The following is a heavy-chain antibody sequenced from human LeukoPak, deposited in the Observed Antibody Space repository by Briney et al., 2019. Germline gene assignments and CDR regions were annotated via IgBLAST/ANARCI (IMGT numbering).Heavy chain of an antibody. Sequence: GSLRLSCAASGVTFSSYAMSWVRQAPGKGLEWVSAISGSGGSTYYADSVKGRFTISRDNSKNTLYLQMNSLRAEDTAVYYCAKDHTPGQTNYYYYGMDVWGQGTTVTVSS. CDR2: ISGSGGST. V-gene: IGHV3-23*01. CDR3: AKDHTPGQTNYYYYGMDV. J-gene: IGHJ6*02. CDR1: GVTFSSYA.